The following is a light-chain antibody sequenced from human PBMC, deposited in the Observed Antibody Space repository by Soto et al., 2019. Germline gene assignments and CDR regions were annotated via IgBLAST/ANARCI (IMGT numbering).Light chain of an antibody. J-gene: IGKJ1*01. CDR3: QHYNSFSRT. Sequence: DIQMTQSPSSLSASVGDRVNITCQASQDIKNYLNWYQQKSGKAPKLLIYKAANLADEVPSRFAGSGSGTDFTLTITRLQPDDFATYYCQHYNSFSRTFGQGTKVDIK. V-gene: IGKV1-33*01. CDR1: QDIKNY. CDR2: KAA.